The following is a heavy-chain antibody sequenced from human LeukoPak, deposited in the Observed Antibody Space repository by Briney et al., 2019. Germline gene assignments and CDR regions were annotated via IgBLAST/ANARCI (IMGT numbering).Heavy chain of an antibody. CDR3: ARDSNYYDSSGYRYYFDY. J-gene: IGHJ4*02. CDR2: IYYSGST. CDR1: GGSISSYY. Sequence: SETLSPTCTVSGGSISSYYWSWIRQPPGKGLEWIGYIYYSGSTNYNPSLKSRVTISVDTSKNQFSLKLSSVTAADTAVYYCARDSNYYDSSGYRYYFDYWGQGTLVTVSS. V-gene: IGHV4-59*01. D-gene: IGHD3-22*01.